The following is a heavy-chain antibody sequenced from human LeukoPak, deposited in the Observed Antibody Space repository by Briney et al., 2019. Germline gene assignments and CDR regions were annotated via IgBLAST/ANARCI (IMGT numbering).Heavy chain of an antibody. CDR2: SNCSGNT. D-gene: IGHD3-22*01. V-gene: IGHV4-59*01. J-gene: IGHJ3*02. CDR1: GASISSSN. Sequence: SETLSLACAVSGASISSSNWSWIRQPPGKGLEWLGYSNCSGNTKYNPSLESRVTISVDTSNNQFSLRLSSVTAADTAFYYCARGYYDSRGYSNTFDIWGQGTLVTVSS. CDR3: ARGYYDSRGYSNTFDI.